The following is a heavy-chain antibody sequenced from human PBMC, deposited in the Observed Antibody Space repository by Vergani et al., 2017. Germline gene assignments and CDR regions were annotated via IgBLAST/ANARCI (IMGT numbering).Heavy chain of an antibody. Sequence: QVQLQESGPRLVKPSQTLSLTCTVSGDSISSGSFYWTWIRQPAGKGLEWIGRFHNGGTTHYNPSLKSRVSISLDTSTNQFSLTLRSVTAADTALYYCARDSPALTLIRGALRDWGQGT. V-gene: IGHV4-61*02. J-gene: IGHJ4*02. D-gene: IGHD3-10*01. CDR1: GDSISSGSFY. CDR3: ARDSPALTLIRGALRD. CDR2: FHNGGTT.